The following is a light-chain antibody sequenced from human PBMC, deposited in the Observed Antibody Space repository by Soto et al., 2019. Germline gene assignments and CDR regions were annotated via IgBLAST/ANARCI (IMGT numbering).Light chain of an antibody. V-gene: IGKV3-20*01. Sequence: EIELTHSPGTLSLSPWEIATLSCRASQSVSSSYLAWYQQKPGQAPRLLIYGASSRATGIPDRFSGSGSGTDFTLTISRLEPEDFATYYCQQANSFPLTFGGGTKVDIK. CDR3: QQANSFPLT. CDR1: QSVSSSY. J-gene: IGKJ4*01. CDR2: GAS.